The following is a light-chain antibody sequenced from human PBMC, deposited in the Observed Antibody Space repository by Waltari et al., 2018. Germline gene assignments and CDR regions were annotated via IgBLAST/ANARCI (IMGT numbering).Light chain of an antibody. CDR2: GAS. CDR3: QQYGSSPWT. Sequence: EMVLTQSPGTLSLSPGERATFSCRASQSVSSSYLAWYQQKPGQAPRLLIYGASSRATGIPDRFSGSGSGTDFTLTISRLEPEDFAVYYCQQYGSSPWTFGQGTKVEIK. V-gene: IGKV3-20*01. J-gene: IGKJ1*01. CDR1: QSVSSSY.